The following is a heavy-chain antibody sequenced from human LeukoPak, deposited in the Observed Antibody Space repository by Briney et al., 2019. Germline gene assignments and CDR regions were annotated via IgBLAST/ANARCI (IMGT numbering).Heavy chain of an antibody. V-gene: IGHV1-2*02. CDR2: INPNSGGT. Sequence: ASVKVSCKASGYTFTDHYIHWVRQAPGQGLEWMGWINPNSGGTNYAQKFQGRVTMTRDTSISTAYMELSRLRSDDTAVYYCARGKSITIFGVVIGGDWFDPWGQGTLVTVSS. CDR1: GYTFTDHY. J-gene: IGHJ5*02. CDR3: ARGKSITIFGVVIGGDWFDP. D-gene: IGHD3-3*01.